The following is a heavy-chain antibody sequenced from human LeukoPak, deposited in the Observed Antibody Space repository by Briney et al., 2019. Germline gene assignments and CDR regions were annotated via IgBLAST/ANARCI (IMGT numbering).Heavy chain of an antibody. Sequence: SETLSLTCTVSGGSINNYYWNWIRQPPGKGLEWIGYIYYSGSASYNPSLKSRVTISVDTSKSQFSLRLSSVTAADSAVYYCARGGGYSSSWSYWGQGTLVTVSS. CDR1: GGSINNYY. J-gene: IGHJ4*02. D-gene: IGHD6-13*01. CDR2: IYYSGSA. V-gene: IGHV4-59*01. CDR3: ARGGGYSSSWSY.